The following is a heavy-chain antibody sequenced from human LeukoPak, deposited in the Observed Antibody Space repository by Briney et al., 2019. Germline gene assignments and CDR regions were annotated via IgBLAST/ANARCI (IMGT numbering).Heavy chain of an antibody. V-gene: IGHV4-59*01. CDR3: ASRAAFCGDDCFRFDY. CDR1: GGSISGYY. J-gene: IGHJ4*02. CDR2: IHYSGST. D-gene: IGHD2-21*02. Sequence: SETLSLTCTVSGGSISGYYWSWIRQPPGKGLQWIGYIHYSGSTRYNPSLENRVTISVDTSKNQFSLNLTSVTAADTAVYYCASRAAFCGDDCFRFDYRGQGTLVTVSS.